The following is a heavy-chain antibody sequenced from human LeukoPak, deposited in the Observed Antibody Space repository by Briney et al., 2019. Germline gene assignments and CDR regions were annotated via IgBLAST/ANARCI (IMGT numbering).Heavy chain of an antibody. CDR2: IYYSGST. D-gene: IGHD5/OR15-5a*01. CDR3: ARGDVYDC. J-gene: IGHJ4*02. V-gene: IGHV4-39*01. CDR1: GGSISSSSYY. Sequence: SETLSLTCTVSGGSISSSSYYWGWIRQPPGKGLEWIGSIYYSGSTYYNPSLKSRVTISVDTSKNQFSLKLSSVTAADTAVYYCARGDVYDCWGQGTLVTVSS.